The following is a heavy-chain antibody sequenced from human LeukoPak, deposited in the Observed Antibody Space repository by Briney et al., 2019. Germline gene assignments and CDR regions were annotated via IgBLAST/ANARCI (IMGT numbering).Heavy chain of an antibody. Sequence: GGSLRLSCAASGFPFSIYWMHWVRQAPGKGLVWVSHINRDGRSTNYADSVKSRLTISSDNAKNTVFLQMNSLRAEDRAVYYCALPLRDGDFYLDYWGQGTLVSVSS. CDR3: ALPLRDGDFYLDY. CDR2: INRDGRST. V-gene: IGHV3-74*01. J-gene: IGHJ4*02. CDR1: GFPFSIYW. D-gene: IGHD4-17*01.